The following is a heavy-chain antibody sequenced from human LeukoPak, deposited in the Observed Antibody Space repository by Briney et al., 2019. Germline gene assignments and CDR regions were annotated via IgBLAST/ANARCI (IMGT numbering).Heavy chain of an antibody. CDR2: IYYSGST. V-gene: IGHV4-31*03. CDR3: ASGNRGGSYYFDY. J-gene: IGHJ4*02. D-gene: IGHD2-15*01. Sequence: SQTLSLTCTVSGGSISSGGYYWSWIRQHPGKGLEWIGYIYYSGSTYYNPSLKSRFTISVDTSKNQFSLKLSSVTAADTAVYYCASGNRGGSYYFDYWGQGTLVTVSS. CDR1: GGSISSGGYY.